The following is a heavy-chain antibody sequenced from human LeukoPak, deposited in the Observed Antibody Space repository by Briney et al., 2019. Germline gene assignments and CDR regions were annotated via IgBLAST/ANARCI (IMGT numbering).Heavy chain of an antibody. CDR2: INHSGST. J-gene: IGHJ4*02. CDR1: GGSFSGYY. Sequence: SETLSLTCAVYGGSFSGYYWSWIRQPPGKGLEWIGEINHSGSTNYNPSLKSRVTISVDTSKNQFSLKLSSVTAADTAVYYCARGCSGGSCYPSDYWGQGTLVTVSS. D-gene: IGHD2-15*01. V-gene: IGHV4-34*01. CDR3: ARGCSGGSCYPSDY.